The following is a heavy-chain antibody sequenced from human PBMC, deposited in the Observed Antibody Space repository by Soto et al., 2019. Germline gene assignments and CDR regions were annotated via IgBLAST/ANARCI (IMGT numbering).Heavy chain of an antibody. V-gene: IGHV4-39*01. D-gene: IGHD6-13*01. CDR1: GGSISSSSYY. CDR3: ARHEVSVGAAHDY. Sequence: SETLSLTCTVSGGSISSSSYYWGWIRQPPGKGLEWIGSIYYSGSTYYNPSLKSRVTISVDTSKNQFSLKLSSVTAADTAVYYCARHEVSVGAAHDYWGQGTLVTVSS. CDR2: IYYSGST. J-gene: IGHJ4*02.